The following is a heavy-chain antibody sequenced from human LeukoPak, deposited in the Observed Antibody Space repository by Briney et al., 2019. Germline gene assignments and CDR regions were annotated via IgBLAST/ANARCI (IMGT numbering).Heavy chain of an antibody. CDR1: GGTFSSYT. D-gene: IGHD3-22*01. CDR2: IIPILGIA. V-gene: IGHV1-69*04. Sequence: SVKVSCKASGGTFSSYTIIWVRQAPGQGLEWMGRIIPILGIANYAQKFQGRVTITADKSTSTAYMELSSLRSEDTAVYYCAREGYYDSRARADWFNPWGQGTLVTVSS. J-gene: IGHJ5*02. CDR3: AREGYYDSRARADWFNP.